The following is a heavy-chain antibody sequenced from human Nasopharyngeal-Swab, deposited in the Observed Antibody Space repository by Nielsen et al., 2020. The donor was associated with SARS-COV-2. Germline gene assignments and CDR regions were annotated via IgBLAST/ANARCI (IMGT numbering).Heavy chain of an antibody. D-gene: IGHD3-22*01. V-gene: IGHV2-5*02. J-gene: IGHJ3*02. CDR2: IYWDDDK. Sequence: WIRQPPGKALEWLALIYWDDDKRYSPSLKSRLTITKDTSKNRVVLTMTNMDPVDTATYYCAHRRGYYYDSSGFPSDALDIWGQGTMVTVSS. CDR3: AHRRGYYYDSSGFPSDALDI.